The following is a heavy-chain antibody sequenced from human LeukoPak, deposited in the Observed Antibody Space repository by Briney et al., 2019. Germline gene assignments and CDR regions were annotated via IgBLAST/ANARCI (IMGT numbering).Heavy chain of an antibody. CDR2: IIPIFGTA. Sequence: SVKVSCKASGGTFSSYAISWVREAPGQGLEWMGGIIPIFGTANYAQKFQGRVTITTDESTSTAYMELSSLRSEDTAVYYCAYGRTSYICSPKEDYYYYMDVWGKGTTVTVSS. CDR3: AYGRTSYICSPKEDYYYYMDV. D-gene: IGHD6-6*01. V-gene: IGHV1-69*05. J-gene: IGHJ6*03. CDR1: GGTFSSYA.